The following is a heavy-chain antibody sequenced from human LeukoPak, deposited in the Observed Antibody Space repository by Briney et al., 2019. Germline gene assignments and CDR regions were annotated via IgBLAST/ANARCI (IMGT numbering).Heavy chain of an antibody. CDR1: GYTFTRYY. V-gene: IGHV1-2*02. Sequence: ASLRVSRTPSGYTFTRYYMHWVGQAPGQGREWMGWINPDSGVTDYAQKFQGSVSMTRHTSISTAYMELSRLRSDDTAVYYCEVVPAANSGSNGDYWGQGTLVTVSS. D-gene: IGHD2-2*01. CDR2: INPDSGVT. CDR3: EVVPAANSGSNGDY. J-gene: IGHJ4*02.